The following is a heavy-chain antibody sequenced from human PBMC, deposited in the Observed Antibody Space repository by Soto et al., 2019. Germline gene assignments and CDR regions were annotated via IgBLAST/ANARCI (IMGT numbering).Heavy chain of an antibody. CDR3: ASYSSSWYPTLYYYGMDV. D-gene: IGHD6-13*01. J-gene: IGHJ6*02. Sequence: GGSLRLSCAASGFTVSSNYMSWVRQAPGKGLEWVSVIYSGGSTYYADSVKGRFTISRDNSKNTLYLQMNSLRAEDTAVYYCASYSSSWYPTLYYYGMDVWGQGTTVTVSS. CDR2: IYSGGST. CDR1: GFTVSSNY. V-gene: IGHV3-53*01.